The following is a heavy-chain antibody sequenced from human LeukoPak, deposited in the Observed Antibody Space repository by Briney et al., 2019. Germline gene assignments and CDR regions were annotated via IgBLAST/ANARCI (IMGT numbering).Heavy chain of an antibody. V-gene: IGHV4-59*12. J-gene: IGHJ3*02. CDR1: DGSINGYY. CDR3: ARETPLYYYDSSGYYQRDPDAFDI. D-gene: IGHD3-22*01. Sequence: SETLSLTCTVSDGSINGYYWSWIRQPPGKGLDWIGYMYSGGTTNYNPSLKSRVTMSVDTSKNQFSLKLSSVTAADTAVYYCARETPLYYYDSSGYYQRDPDAFDIWGQGTMVTVSS. CDR2: MYSGGTT.